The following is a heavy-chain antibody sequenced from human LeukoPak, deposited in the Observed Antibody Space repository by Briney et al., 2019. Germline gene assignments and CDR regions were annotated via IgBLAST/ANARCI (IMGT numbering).Heavy chain of an antibody. D-gene: IGHD4-17*01. V-gene: IGHV3-74*01. CDR1: GFTFSSYW. Sequence: PGGSLRLSCAASGFTFSSYWMRWVRQAPGKGLVWVSRINSDGSSRSYGDSVRGRFTISRDNAKNTLYLQMNSLRAEDTAVYYCARAYADSGDYEAYWGQGTLVTVSS. J-gene: IGHJ4*02. CDR2: INSDGSSR. CDR3: ARAYADSGDYEAY.